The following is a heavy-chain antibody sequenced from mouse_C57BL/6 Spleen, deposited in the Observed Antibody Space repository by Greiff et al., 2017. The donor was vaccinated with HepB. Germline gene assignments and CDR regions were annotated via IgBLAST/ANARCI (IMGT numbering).Heavy chain of an antibody. V-gene: IGHV1-85*01. D-gene: IGHD1-1*01. CDR1: GYTFTSYD. J-gene: IGHJ1*03. Sequence: QVQLKESGPELVKPGASVKLSCKASGYTFTSYDINWVKQRPGQGLEWIGWIYPRDGSTKYNEKFKGKATLTVDTSSSTAYMELHSLTSEDSAVYFCARGVITTVVGPDWYFDVWGTGTTVTVSS. CDR2: IYPRDGST. CDR3: ARGVITTVVGPDWYFDV.